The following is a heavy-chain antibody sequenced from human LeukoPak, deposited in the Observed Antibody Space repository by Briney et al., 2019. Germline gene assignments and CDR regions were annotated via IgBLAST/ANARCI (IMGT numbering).Heavy chain of an antibody. CDR1: GFTFSTSE. V-gene: IGHV3-48*03. J-gene: IGHJ1*01. CDR3: ARGGTLEYFQH. Sequence: PGGSLRLSCAASGFTFSTSEMNWVRQAPGKGLEWVSYISSSGSTIYYADSVKGRFTISRDNAKNSLYLQMNSLRAEDTAVYYCARGGTLEYFQHWGQGTLVTVSS. CDR2: ISSSGSTI.